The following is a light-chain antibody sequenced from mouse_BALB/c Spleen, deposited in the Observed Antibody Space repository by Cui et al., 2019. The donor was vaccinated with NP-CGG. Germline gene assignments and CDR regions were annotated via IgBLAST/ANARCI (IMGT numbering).Light chain of an antibody. CDR2: YTS. J-gene: IGKJ5*01. CDR1: QDINKY. V-gene: IGKV19-93*01. Sequence: DIQMTQSPSSLSASLGGKVTITCKASQDINKYIPWYQHKPGKGTRLLIYYTSTLQPGIPSRFSGSGSGRDYSFSISNLEPEDIATYYCLQYDNLLTFGAGTKLELK. CDR3: LQYDNLLT.